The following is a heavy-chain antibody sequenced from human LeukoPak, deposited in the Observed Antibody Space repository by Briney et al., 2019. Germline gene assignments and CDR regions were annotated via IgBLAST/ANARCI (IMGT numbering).Heavy chain of an antibody. V-gene: IGHV4-39*01. CDR1: GGSISSCSYY. D-gene: IGHD1-26*01. CDR2: IYYSGST. J-gene: IGHJ4*02. Sequence: NASETLFLSCTVSGGSISSCSYYWGRIRQPPRKGLEWIGSIYYSGSTYYNQSLKSRVTISVDTSKNQFSLKLSSVTAADTAVYYCAGIGRWRQFYGYWGQGTLVTVSS. CDR3: AGIGRWRQFYGY.